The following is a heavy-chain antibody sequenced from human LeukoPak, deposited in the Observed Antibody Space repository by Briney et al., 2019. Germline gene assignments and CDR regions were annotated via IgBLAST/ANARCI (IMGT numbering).Heavy chain of an antibody. V-gene: IGHV3-53*01. CDR3: ARAFPSSGSYFDY. J-gene: IGHJ4*02. Sequence: GGSLRLSCAASGFTVSSSYMSWVRQAPGKGLESVSVIYSGGSTYYADSVKGRFTISRDNSKNTLYLQMNSLRAEDTAVYYCARAFPSSGSYFDYWGQGTLVTVSS. D-gene: IGHD1-26*01. CDR1: GFTVSSSY. CDR2: IYSGGST.